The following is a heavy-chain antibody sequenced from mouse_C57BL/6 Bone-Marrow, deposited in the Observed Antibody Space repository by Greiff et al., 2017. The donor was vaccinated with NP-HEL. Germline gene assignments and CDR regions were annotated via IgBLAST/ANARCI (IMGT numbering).Heavy chain of an antibody. CDR3: ARFRSYYFDY. CDR2: INPSSGYT. V-gene: IGHV1-4*01. Sequence: VQLQQSGAELSRPGASVKMSCKASGYTFTSYTMHWVKQRPGQGLEWIGYINPSSGYTKYNQKFKDKATLTADKSSSTAYMQLSSLTSEDSAVYYCARFRSYYFDYWGQGTTLTVSS. CDR1: GYTFTSYT. J-gene: IGHJ2*01.